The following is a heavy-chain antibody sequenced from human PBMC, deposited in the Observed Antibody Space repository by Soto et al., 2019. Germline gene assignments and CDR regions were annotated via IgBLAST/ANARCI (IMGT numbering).Heavy chain of an antibody. CDR2: IIPIFGTA. D-gene: IGHD2-2*01. CDR3: ARDSQYCSSTSCPFDY. J-gene: IGHJ4*02. V-gene: IGHV1-69*06. Sequence: ASVKVSCKASGGTFSSYAISWVRQAPGQGLEWMGGIIPIFGTANYAQKFQGRVTITADKSTSTAYMELSSLRSEDTAVYYCARDSQYCSSTSCPFDYWGQGTLVTVSS. CDR1: GGTFSSYA.